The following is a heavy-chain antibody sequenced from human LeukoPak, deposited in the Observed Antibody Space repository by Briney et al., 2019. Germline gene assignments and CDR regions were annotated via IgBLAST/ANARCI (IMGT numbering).Heavy chain of an antibody. D-gene: IGHD1-26*01. CDR3: GRGGHYFDP. J-gene: IGHJ5*02. V-gene: IGHV4-59*11. CDR1: GGSISGHY. Sequence: SETLSLTCAVSGGSISGHYWSWIRQPPGEGLEWIGYISDSGSTTYNPSLESRVTILVDTSKNQFSLKLRSVTAADTAVYFCGRGGHYFDPWGQGTLVIVSS. CDR2: ISDSGST.